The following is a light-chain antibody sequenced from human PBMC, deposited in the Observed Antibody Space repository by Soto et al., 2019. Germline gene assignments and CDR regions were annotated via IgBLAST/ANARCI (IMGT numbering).Light chain of an antibody. V-gene: IGKV3-11*01. CDR3: QQRGSWPQYT. CDR2: DAS. Sequence: EIVLTQSPATLSLSPGERATLSCRASQSVSSYLAWYQQKPGQAPRLLLYDASNRATGIPARFSGSGSGTDFTLTISGLEPEDFAVYYCQQRGSWPQYTFGGGTKVDI. CDR1: QSVSSY. J-gene: IGKJ4*01.